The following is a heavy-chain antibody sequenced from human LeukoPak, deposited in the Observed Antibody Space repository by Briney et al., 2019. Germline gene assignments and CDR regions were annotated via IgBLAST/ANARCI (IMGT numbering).Heavy chain of an antibody. CDR1: GFTFSSYS. Sequence: PGGSLRLSCAASGFTFSSYSMNWVRQAPGKGLEWVSYISSSSSTIYYADSVKGRFTISRDNAKNSLYLQMNSLRAEDTAVYYCARDIPHDYGDRGDKDWGQGTLVTVSS. J-gene: IGHJ4*02. CDR2: ISSSSSTI. CDR3: ARDIPHDYGDRGDKD. V-gene: IGHV3-48*01. D-gene: IGHD4-17*01.